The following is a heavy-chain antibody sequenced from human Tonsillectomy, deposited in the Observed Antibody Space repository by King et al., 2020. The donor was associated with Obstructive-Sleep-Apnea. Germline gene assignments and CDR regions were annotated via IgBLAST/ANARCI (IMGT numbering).Heavy chain of an antibody. Sequence: VQLVESGGGLVQPGGSLRLSCAASGFTFSSYAMSWVRQAPGKGLEWVSTITGSDNTTHYADSVKGRFTISRDNSKNTLYLETIGLRAEDTAVYYCVRMGLDRIDHGALASGLKMSWGRGTLLTVSS. CDR2: ITGSDNTT. D-gene: IGHD2-15*01. V-gene: IGHV3-23*04. CDR1: GFTFSSYA. J-gene: IGHJ5*02. CDR3: VRMGLDRIDHGALASGLKMS.